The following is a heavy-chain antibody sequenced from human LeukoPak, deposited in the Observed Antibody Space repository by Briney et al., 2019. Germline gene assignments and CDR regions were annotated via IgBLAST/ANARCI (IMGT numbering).Heavy chain of an antibody. Sequence: KPSETLSLTCTVSGGSISSYYWGWIRQPPGKGLEWIGSIYHSGSTYYNPSLKSRVTISVDTSNNQFSLKLSSVTAADTAVYYCARDLPFQQPYNDAFDIWGQGTMVTVSS. V-gene: IGHV4-38-2*02. J-gene: IGHJ3*02. CDR3: ARDLPFQQPYNDAFDI. D-gene: IGHD1-14*01. CDR1: GGSISSYY. CDR2: IYHSGST.